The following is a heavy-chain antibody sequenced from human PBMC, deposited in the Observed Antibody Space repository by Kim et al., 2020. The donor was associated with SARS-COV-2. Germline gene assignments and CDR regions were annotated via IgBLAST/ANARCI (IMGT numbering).Heavy chain of an antibody. CDR3: AKEILALSVRGNWFDP. Sequence: GGSLRLSCAASGFTFSSYAMSWVRQAPGKGLEWVSAISGSGGSTYYADSVKGRFTISRDNSKNTLYLQMNSLRAEDAAVYYCAKEILALSVRGNWFDPWGQRALGTVSS. D-gene: IGHD3-10*01. V-gene: IGHV3-23*01. J-gene: IGHJ5*02. CDR1: GFTFSSYA. CDR2: ISGSGGST.